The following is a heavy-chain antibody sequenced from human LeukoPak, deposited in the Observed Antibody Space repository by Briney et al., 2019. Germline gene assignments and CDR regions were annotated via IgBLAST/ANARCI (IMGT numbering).Heavy chain of an antibody. V-gene: IGHV4-34*01. D-gene: IGHD6-6*01. CDR2: INHSGST. CDR3: ALRKNSSSVDY. Sequence: PSETLSLTCAVYGGSFSGYYWSWIRQPPGKGLEWIGEINHSGSTNYNPSLKGRVTISVDTSKNQFSLKLSSVTAADTAVYYCALRKNSSSVDYWGQGTLVTVSS. J-gene: IGHJ4*02. CDR1: GGSFSGYY.